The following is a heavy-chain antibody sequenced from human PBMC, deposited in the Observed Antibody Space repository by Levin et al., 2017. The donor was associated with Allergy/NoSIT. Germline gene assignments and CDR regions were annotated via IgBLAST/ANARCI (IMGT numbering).Heavy chain of an antibody. CDR3: ARNGPSPWVWGEYYFDY. CDR2: IKQDGSEK. CDR1: GFTFSSYW. D-gene: IGHD3-16*01. Sequence: GESLKISCAASGFTFSSYWMSWVRQAPGKGLEWVANIKQDGSEKYYVDSVKGRFTISRDNAKNSLYLQMNSLRAEDTAVYYCARNGPSPWVWGEYYFDYWGQGTLVTVSS. V-gene: IGHV3-7*01. J-gene: IGHJ4*02.